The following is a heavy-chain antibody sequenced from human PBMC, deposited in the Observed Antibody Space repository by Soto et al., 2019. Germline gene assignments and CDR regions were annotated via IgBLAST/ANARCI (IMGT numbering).Heavy chain of an antibody. Sequence: GGSLRLSCAASGFTFNSHSMSWVRQAPGKGLEWVSAICASGGCPVYADSVRGRFTVSKDNAKNTLYLQMNSLRADDTAVYYCAKISTDCSLAFWGQGTQVTVSS. CDR1: GFTFNSHS. CDR3: AKISTDCSLAF. V-gene: IGHV3-23*01. CDR2: ICASGGCP. D-gene: IGHD2-21*02. J-gene: IGHJ4*02.